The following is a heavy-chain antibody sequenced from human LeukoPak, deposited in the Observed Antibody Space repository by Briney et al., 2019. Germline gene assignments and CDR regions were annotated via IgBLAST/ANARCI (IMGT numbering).Heavy chain of an antibody. CDR3: AREGDGRSGEVRAFEI. CDR2: ISPYNGNT. CDR1: GYTFNTYG. V-gene: IGHV1-18*01. Sequence: ASVNVSCKASGYTFNTYGVTWVRQAPGQGLEWMGWISPYNGNTNYAQKLQGRVTMTTDTSTSTAYMELRSLRSDDTAVYYCAREGDGRSGEVRAFEIWGQGTLVTVSS. J-gene: IGHJ3*02. D-gene: IGHD3-10*01.